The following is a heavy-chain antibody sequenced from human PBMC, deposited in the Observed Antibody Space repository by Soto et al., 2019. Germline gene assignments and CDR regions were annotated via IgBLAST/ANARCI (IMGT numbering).Heavy chain of an antibody. Sequence: PSETLSLTCTVSGGSLSSGGYYWSWLRQLPGKGLEWIGYIYYTGKTYYNPALKSRLAMSVDTSKNQFSLKLSSVTAADSALYYCARVFAGSFVYWGQGTLVTVSS. CDR3: ARVFAGSFVY. CDR1: GGSLSSGGYY. J-gene: IGHJ4*02. CDR2: IYYTGKT. V-gene: IGHV4-31*03. D-gene: IGHD2-21*01.